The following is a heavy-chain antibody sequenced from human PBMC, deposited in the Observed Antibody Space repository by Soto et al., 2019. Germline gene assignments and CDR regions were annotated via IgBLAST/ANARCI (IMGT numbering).Heavy chain of an antibody. CDR3: ARDGTYYYDSSGYYYSYFDD. CDR1: GFTVSSNY. V-gene: IGHV3-66*01. J-gene: IGHJ4*02. Sequence: PGGSLRLSCAASGFTVSSNYMSWVRQAPGKGLEWVSVIYSGGSTYYADSVKGRFTISRDNSKNTLYLQMNSLRAEDTAVYYCARDGTYYYDSSGYYYSYFDDWGQGTLVTVSS. D-gene: IGHD3-22*01. CDR2: IYSGGST.